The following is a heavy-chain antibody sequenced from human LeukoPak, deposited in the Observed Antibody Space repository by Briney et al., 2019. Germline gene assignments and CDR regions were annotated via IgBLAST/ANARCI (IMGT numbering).Heavy chain of an antibody. J-gene: IGHJ3*02. Sequence: GGSLRLSCAASGFTFSSYWMSWVRQAPGKGLEWVANIKQDGSEKYYVDSVKGRFTISRDNAKNSLYLQMNSLRAEDTAVYYCARARVAGTGAFDIWGQGTMVTVSS. CDR1: GFTFSSYW. D-gene: IGHD6-19*01. V-gene: IGHV3-7*01. CDR3: ARARVAGTGAFDI. CDR2: IKQDGSEK.